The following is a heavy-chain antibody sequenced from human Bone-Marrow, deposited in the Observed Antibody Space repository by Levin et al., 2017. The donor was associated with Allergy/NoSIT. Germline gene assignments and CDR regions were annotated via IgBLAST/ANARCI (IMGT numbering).Heavy chain of an antibody. D-gene: IGHD3-22*01. CDR3: AKSYPRYYYDSSGRFLNDY. J-gene: IGHJ4*02. CDR1: GFTFSSYA. CDR2: ISGSGGST. Sequence: TGGSLRLSCAASGFTFSSYAMSWVRQAPGKGLEWVSAISGSGGSTYYADSVKGRFTISRDNSKNTLYLQMNSLRAEDTAVYYCAKSYPRYYYDSSGRFLNDYWGQGTLVTVSS. V-gene: IGHV3-23*01.